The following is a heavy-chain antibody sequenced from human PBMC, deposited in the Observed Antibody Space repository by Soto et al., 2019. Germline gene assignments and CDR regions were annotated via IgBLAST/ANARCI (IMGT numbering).Heavy chain of an antibody. J-gene: IGHJ6*04. CDR2: SIPIFGTA. CDR1: GGTFNNYP. Sequence: SVKVSCKVSGGTFNNYPITWVRQAPGEGLEWMGGSIPIFGTANYAQKFQGRVTISVDESTSTAYMELSSLRSEDTAVYYCARGRGYSGDDHYYYFDTDVWGKGTTVTVST. D-gene: IGHD5-12*01. V-gene: IGHV1-69*01. CDR3: ARGRGYSGDDHYYYFDTDV.